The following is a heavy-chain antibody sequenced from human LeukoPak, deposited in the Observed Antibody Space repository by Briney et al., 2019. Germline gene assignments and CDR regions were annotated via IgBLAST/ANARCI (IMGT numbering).Heavy chain of an antibody. CDR1: GFTLNTNY. CDR2: IYAGGNA. V-gene: IGHV3-66*01. J-gene: IGHJ4*02. CDR3: AREVYSSTWFDL. Sequence: GGSLRLSCAASGFTLNTNYMNWVRQVPGKGLEWVSVIYAGGNAYYADSVKERFTISRDNSRNTLYLQMNSLRGDDTAVYYCAREVYSSTWFDLWGQGTLVTVSS. D-gene: IGHD6-13*01.